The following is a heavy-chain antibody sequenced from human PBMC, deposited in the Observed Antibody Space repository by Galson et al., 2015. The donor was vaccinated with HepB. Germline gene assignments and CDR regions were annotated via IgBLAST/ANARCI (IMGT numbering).Heavy chain of an antibody. D-gene: IGHD1-14*01. J-gene: IGHJ4*02. CDR3: TTTVRPEDFVDY. V-gene: IGHV3-15*01. Sequence: SLRLSCAASRFTFSDAWMSWVRQAPGKGLEWVGRVKSRTFGGTADYGTPVKGRFTISRDDSKHTLSLLMNSLKTEDTAVYYCTTTVRPEDFVDYWGQGSLVTVSS. CDR1: RFTFSDAW. CDR2: VKSRTFGGTA.